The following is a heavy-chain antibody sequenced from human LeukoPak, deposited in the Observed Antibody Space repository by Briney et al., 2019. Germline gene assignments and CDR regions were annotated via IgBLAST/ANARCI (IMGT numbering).Heavy chain of an antibody. V-gene: IGHV3-66*01. J-gene: IGHJ4*02. CDR1: GFSLNGIH. Sequence: GGSLRLSCAASGFSLNGIHMSWVRQAPGKGLEWVSVFYGGGGIYYADSVRGRFTISRDNSKNTLYLQMNGLRGEDTAKYYCARDLAGALDFWGQGTVVTVSS. CDR3: ARDLAGALDF. CDR2: FYGGGGI. D-gene: IGHD6-19*01.